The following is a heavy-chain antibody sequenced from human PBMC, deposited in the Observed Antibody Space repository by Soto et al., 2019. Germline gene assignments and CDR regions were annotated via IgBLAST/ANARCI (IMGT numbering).Heavy chain of an antibody. V-gene: IGHV3-23*01. D-gene: IGHD6-19*01. Sequence: QSWRSLRLSCAAYGFTFSSYAMSWVRQAPGKGLEWVSGISDSGSGGSTNYADSVKGRFTISRDISKSTLYLQMNSLRAEDTAVYYCAISVAGTWHWFDPWVQGTMGT. J-gene: IGHJ5*02. CDR2: ISDSGSGGST. CDR1: GFTFSSYA. CDR3: AISVAGTWHWFDP.